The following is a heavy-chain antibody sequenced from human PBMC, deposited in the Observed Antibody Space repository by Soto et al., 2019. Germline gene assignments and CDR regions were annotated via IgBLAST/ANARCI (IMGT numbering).Heavy chain of an antibody. CDR2: INSDGSST. CDR1: GFTFSSYW. V-gene: IGHV3-74*01. CDR3: ARDFAQLWLFHY. J-gene: IGHJ4*02. Sequence: GGSLRLSCAASGFTFSSYWMHWVRQAPGKGLVWVSRINSDGSSTSYADSMKGRFTISRDNAKNTLYLQMNSLRAEDTAVYYCARDFAQLWLFHYWGQGTLVTVSS. D-gene: IGHD5-18*01.